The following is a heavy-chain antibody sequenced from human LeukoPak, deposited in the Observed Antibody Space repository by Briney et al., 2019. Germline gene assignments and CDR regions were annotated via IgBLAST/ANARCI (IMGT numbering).Heavy chain of an antibody. CDR3: ARDGWDDYGGNDFDY. J-gene: IGHJ4*02. D-gene: IGHD4-23*01. CDR2: IKQDGSEK. V-gene: IGHV3-7*01. CDR1: GFTFSSYW. Sequence: PGGSLRLPXAASGFTFSSYWMSWVRQAPGKGLEWVANIKQDGSEKYYVDSVKGRFTISRDNAKNSLYLQMNSLRAEDTAVYYCARDGWDDYGGNDFDYWGQGTLVTVSS.